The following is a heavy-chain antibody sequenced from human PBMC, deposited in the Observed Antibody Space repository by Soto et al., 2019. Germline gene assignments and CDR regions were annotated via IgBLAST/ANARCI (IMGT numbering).Heavy chain of an antibody. V-gene: IGHV3-15*01. CDR1: GITFINAW. CDR2: IKNKADGETT. J-gene: IGHJ4*01. Sequence: ESGGGLVKPGESLRLSCAVSGITFINAWMSWVRQAPGKGLEWVARIKNKADGETTDYAAPVKGRFSISRDDSKSMLYLQLNKLKAEDTAVYYCLTDPGEYETFWGHGTLVTVSS. CDR3: LTDPGEYETF. D-gene: IGHD4-17*01.